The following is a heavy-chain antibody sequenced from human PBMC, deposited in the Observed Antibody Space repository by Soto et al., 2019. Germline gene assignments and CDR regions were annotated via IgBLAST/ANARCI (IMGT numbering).Heavy chain of an antibody. V-gene: IGHV4-59*08. D-gene: IGHD3-10*01. CDR2: IYYSGST. J-gene: IGHJ5*02. CDR3: ARRSMVRGVIIESWFDP. Sequence: SETLSLTCTVSGGSSSSYYWSWIRQPPGKGLEWIGYIYYSGSTNYNPSLKSRVTISVDTSKNQFSLKLSSVTAADTAVYYCARRSMVRGVIIESWFDPWGQGTLVTVSS. CDR1: GGSSSSYY.